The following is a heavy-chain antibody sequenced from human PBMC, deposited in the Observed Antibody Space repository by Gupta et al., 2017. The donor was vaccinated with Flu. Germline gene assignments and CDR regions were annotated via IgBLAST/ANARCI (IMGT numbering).Heavy chain of an antibody. CDR2: IYTSGST. CDR3: AREEQQMDRAFDY. V-gene: IGHV4-4*07. CDR1: CDPNSSYY. D-gene: IGHD6-13*01. Sequence: SCDPNSSYYWTWIRQPAGKGLEWIERIYTSGSTNYNPALKSRVTMSVDTSKNQFSLNLGSVTAADTAVYYCAREEQQMDRAFDYGGQGTMVTVCS. J-gene: IGHJ4*02.